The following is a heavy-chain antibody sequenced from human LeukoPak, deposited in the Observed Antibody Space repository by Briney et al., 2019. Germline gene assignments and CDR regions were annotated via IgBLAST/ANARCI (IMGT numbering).Heavy chain of an antibody. V-gene: IGHV5-51*01. Sequence: GESLQISCKGSGCSFTSYWIGWVRQMPGKGLEWMGIIYPGDSDTRYSPSFQGQVTISADKSISTAYLQWSSLKASDTAMYYCARSLYYDFWSGPEKNWFDPWGQGTLVTVSS. J-gene: IGHJ5*02. CDR2: IYPGDSDT. CDR1: GCSFTSYW. D-gene: IGHD3-3*01. CDR3: ARSLYYDFWSGPEKNWFDP.